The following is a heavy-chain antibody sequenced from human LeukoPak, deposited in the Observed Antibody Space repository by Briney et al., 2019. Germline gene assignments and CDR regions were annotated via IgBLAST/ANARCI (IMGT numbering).Heavy chain of an antibody. D-gene: IGHD3-10*01. CDR1: GFTFSSYD. CDR2: IGTAGDT. CDR3: ASGSTGSYAFDI. V-gene: IGHV3-13*01. Sequence: GGSLRLSCSASGFTFSSYDMHWVRQATGKGLEWVSAIGTAGDTYYPGSVKGRFTISRENAKNSLYLQMNSLRAGDTAVYYCASGSTGSYAFDIWGQGTMVTVSS. J-gene: IGHJ3*02.